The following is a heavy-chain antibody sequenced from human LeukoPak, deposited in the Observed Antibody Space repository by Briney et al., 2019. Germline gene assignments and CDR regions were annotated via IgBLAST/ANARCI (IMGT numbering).Heavy chain of an antibody. CDR3: ARGSSGIRYYYYYYMDV. V-gene: IGHV4-31*01. Sequence: SETLSHTCTVSGGSISSGGYYWSWIRQHPGKGLEWIGYIYYSGSAYYNPSPKSQVTISVDTSKNQFSLKLSSVTAADTAVYYCARGSSGIRYYYYYYMDVWGKGTTVTVSS. CDR1: GGSISSGGYY. D-gene: IGHD1-14*01. CDR2: IYYSGSA. J-gene: IGHJ6*03.